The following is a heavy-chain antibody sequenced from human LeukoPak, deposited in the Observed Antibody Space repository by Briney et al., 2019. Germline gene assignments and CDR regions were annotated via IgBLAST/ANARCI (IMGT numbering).Heavy chain of an antibody. Sequence: QPRRSLRLSCAASRFTFSSYGMHWVRQAPGKGLEWVAVISYDGSNKYYADSVKGRFTISRDNSKNTLYLQMNSLRAEDTAVYYCAKDHTARVDTAMSDWGQGTLVTVSS. CDR1: RFTFSSYG. V-gene: IGHV3-30*18. CDR2: ISYDGSNK. D-gene: IGHD5-18*01. CDR3: AKDHTARVDTAMSD. J-gene: IGHJ4*02.